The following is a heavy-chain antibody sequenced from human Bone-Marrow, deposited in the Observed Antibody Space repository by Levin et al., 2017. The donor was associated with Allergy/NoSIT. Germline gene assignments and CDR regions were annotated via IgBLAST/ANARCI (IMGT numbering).Heavy chain of an antibody. CDR2: ISGSGGST. CDR1: GFTFSNYA. CDR3: AKDRGYSSPYDFDF. D-gene: IGHD5-18*01. V-gene: IGHV3-23*01. J-gene: IGHJ4*02. Sequence: PGGSLRLSCAASGFTFSNYAMSWVRQVPGKGLEWVSAISGSGGSTYYADSVKGRFTVSRDDSKNTLFLQMNSLRAEDTAVYYCAKDRGYSSPYDFDFWGQGTLVTVSS.